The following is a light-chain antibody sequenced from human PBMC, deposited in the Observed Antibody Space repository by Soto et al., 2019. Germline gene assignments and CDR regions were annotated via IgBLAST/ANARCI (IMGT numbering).Light chain of an antibody. CDR3: QQRSNWPT. Sequence: EIVLTQSPATLSLSPGGRPTLSCRASQSVSSYLAWYQQKPGQPPRLLIYNASNRATGIPARFSGSGSGTDFTLTISSLEPEDFAVYYCQQRSNWPTFGQGTKVDI. V-gene: IGKV3-11*01. CDR1: QSVSSY. CDR2: NAS. J-gene: IGKJ1*01.